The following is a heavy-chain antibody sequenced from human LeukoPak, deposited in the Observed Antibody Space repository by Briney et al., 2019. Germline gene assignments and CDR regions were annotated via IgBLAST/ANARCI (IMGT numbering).Heavy chain of an antibody. J-gene: IGHJ4*02. CDR3: ATVPPAAVVGFYFDW. CDR2: ISGSGGST. CDR1: GFTFSSYA. V-gene: IGHV3-23*01. D-gene: IGHD6-13*01. Sequence: PGGSLRLSCAASGFTFSSYAMSWVRQAPGKGLEWVSAISGSGGSTYYADSVKGRFTISRDNSESTLYLQMNSLRVEDTAVYYCATVPPAAVVGFYFDWWGQGTLVTVSS.